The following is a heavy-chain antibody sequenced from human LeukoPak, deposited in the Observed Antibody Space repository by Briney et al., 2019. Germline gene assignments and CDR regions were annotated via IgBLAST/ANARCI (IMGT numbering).Heavy chain of an antibody. CDR3: AKLEDPDTAIDY. Sequence: GGSLRLSCAASGFTFSSYAMSWVRQAPGKGLEWVSAISGSGDSTYYADSVKGRFTISRDNSKNTLYLQMNSLRAEDTAVYYCAKLEDPDTAIDYWGQGTLVTVSS. D-gene: IGHD5-18*01. J-gene: IGHJ4*02. CDR1: GFTFSSYA. CDR2: ISGSGDST. V-gene: IGHV3-23*01.